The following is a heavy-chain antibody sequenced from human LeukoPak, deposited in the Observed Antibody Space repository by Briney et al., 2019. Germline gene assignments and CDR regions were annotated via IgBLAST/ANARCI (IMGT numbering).Heavy chain of an antibody. J-gene: IGHJ6*04. CDR2: ISSSGSTI. CDR1: GFTFSSYE. D-gene: IGHD3-10*02. CDR3: AELGITMIGGV. Sequence: GGSLRPTCAASGFTFSSYEMNWVRQAPGKGLEWVSYISSSGSTIYYADSVKGRFTISRDNAKNSLYLQMNSLRAEDTAVYYCAELGITMIGGVWGKGTTVTISS. V-gene: IGHV3-48*03.